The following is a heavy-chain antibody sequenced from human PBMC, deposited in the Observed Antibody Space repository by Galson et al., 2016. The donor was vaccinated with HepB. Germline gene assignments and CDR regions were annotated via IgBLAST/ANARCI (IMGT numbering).Heavy chain of an antibody. Sequence: SVKVSCKAFGGAFTTYTISWVRQAPGQGLEWMGGIFPVFGTPNYAQKFQGRVTITADESTSTAYMELSSLRSEDTAVYYCTRDDGLRFLEWLFDYWGQGTLVTVSS. CDR3: TRDDGLRFLEWLFDY. CDR2: IFPVFGTP. D-gene: IGHD3-3*01. J-gene: IGHJ4*02. V-gene: IGHV1-69*13. CDR1: GGAFTTYT.